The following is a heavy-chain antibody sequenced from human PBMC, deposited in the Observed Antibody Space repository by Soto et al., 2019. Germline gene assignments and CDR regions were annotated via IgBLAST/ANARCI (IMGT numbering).Heavy chain of an antibody. D-gene: IGHD1-26*01. Sequence: EVQLLESGGGLVQPGGSLRLSCGASGFTFSSYAMSWVRQAPGKGLEWVSAISGSGGSTYYADSVKGRFTISRDNSKNPLYLQMNSLRAADTAVYYCAKYVYSGSYSNSNWGQGTLVTVSS. V-gene: IGHV3-23*01. CDR2: ISGSGGST. CDR1: GFTFSSYA. J-gene: IGHJ4*02. CDR3: AKYVYSGSYSNSN.